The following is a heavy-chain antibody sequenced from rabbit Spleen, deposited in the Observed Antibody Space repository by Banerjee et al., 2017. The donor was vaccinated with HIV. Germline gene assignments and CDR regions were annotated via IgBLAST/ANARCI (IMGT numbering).Heavy chain of an antibody. Sequence: QSLEESGGDLVKPGASLTLTCTASGVSFTNNNYMCWVRQAPGKGLEWIACINAATGKPVYATWANGRFSISRTSSTTVTLQMTSLTAADTATYFCARFYSTTYGMDLWGPGTLVTVS. CDR2: INAATGKP. V-gene: IGHV1S40*01. J-gene: IGHJ6*01. D-gene: IGHD7-1*01. CDR3: ARFYSTTYGMDL. CDR1: GVSFTNNNY.